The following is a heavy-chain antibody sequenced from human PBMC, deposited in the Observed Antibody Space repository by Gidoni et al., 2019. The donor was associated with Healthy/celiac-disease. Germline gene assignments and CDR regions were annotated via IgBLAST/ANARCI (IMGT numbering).Heavy chain of an antibody. CDR1: GGSFSGYY. V-gene: IGHV4-34*01. J-gene: IGHJ4*02. CDR2: INHSGST. Sequence: QVQLQQWGAGLLKPSETLSLTCAVYGGSFSGYYWSWIRQPPGKGLEWIGEINHSGSTNYNPSLKSRVTISVDTSKNQFSLKLSSVTAADTAVYYCARGLWTAVAGNEGDFFDYWGQGTLVTVSS. CDR3: ARGLWTAVAGNEGDFFDY. D-gene: IGHD6-19*01.